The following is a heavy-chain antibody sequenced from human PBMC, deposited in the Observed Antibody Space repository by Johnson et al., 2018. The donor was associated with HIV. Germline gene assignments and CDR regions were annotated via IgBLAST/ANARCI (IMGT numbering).Heavy chain of an antibody. CDR3: AKETRDSRSAFDI. J-gene: IGHJ3*02. CDR2: INWNGGRT. V-gene: IGHV3-20*04. Sequence: VQLVESGGGVVRPGGSLRLSCVASKFTFDNYGMNWVRQAPGKGLEWVAGINWNGGRTDYADSVKGRFTISRDNAKNSLYLQMNSLRAEDTAVYYCAKETRDSRSAFDIWGQGTMVTVSS. CDR1: KFTFDNYG. D-gene: IGHD3-22*01.